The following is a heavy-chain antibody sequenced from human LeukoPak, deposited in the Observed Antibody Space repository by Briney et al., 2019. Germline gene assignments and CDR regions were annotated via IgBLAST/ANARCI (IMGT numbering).Heavy chain of an antibody. V-gene: IGHV3-7*01. CDR2: IWEDGSEK. CDR1: GFTFSSYW. CDR3: ARLNYDFWSGVWEGYYMDV. J-gene: IGHJ6*03. Sequence: GGSLRLSCAASGFTFSSYWMTWVRQAPGKGLEWVANIWEDGSEKYYVDSVRGRFTVSRDNAKNSLYLQVNSLRAEDTAVYYCARLNYDFWSGVWEGYYMDVWGRGTTVTVSS. D-gene: IGHD3-3*01.